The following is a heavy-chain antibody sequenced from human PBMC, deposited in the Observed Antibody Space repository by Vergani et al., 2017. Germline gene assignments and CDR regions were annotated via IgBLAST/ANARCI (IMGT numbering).Heavy chain of an antibody. D-gene: IGHD2-15*01. V-gene: IGHV1-2*02. CDR3: ARGWGSSSHYTWTYYYGMDV. CDR2: INPNSGGT. CDR1: GYTFTGYY. J-gene: IGHJ6*02. Sequence: QVQLVQSGAEVKKPGASVKVSCKASGYTFTGYYMHWVRQAPGQGLEWMGWINPNSGGTNYAQKFQGRVTMTRETSISTAYMELSRLRSDDTAVYYCARGWGSSSHYTWTYYYGMDVWGQGTTVTVSS.